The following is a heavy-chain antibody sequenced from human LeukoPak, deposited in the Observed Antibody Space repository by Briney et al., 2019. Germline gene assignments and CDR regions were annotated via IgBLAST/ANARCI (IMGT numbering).Heavy chain of an antibody. V-gene: IGHV1-18*01. CDR2: ISAYNGNT. Sequence: ASVKVSCKASGYTFTSYGISWVRQAPGQGLEWMGWISAYNGNTNYAQKLQSRVTMTTDTSTSTAYMELRSLRSDDTAVYYCATPGDYYDSSGYYYFQHWGQGTLVTVSS. J-gene: IGHJ1*01. D-gene: IGHD3-22*01. CDR3: ATPGDYYDSSGYYYFQH. CDR1: GYTFTSYG.